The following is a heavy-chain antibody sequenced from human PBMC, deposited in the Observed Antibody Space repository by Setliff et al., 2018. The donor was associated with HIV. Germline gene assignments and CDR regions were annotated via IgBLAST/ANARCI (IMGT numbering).Heavy chain of an antibody. D-gene: IGHD6-13*01. CDR3: ARRRDGSSWYWGDFDY. CDR2: IYFTGSA. CDR1: GGSLSRTSYY. J-gene: IGHJ4*02. Sequence: PSETLSLTCTVSGGSLSRTSYYWGWIRQPPGKGLEWLGTIYFTGSAYYNPSLKSRVTISVDTSKNQFSLKLSSVTAADTAVYYCARRRDGSSWYWGDFDYWGQGTLVTVSS. V-gene: IGHV4-39*01.